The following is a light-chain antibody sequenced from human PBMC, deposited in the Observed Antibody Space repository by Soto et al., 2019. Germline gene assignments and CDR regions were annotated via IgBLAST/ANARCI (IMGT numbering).Light chain of an antibody. CDR1: SSDIGIFNY. CDR3: SSYTSSSALGV. Sequence: QSALTHPASVSGSPGQSITISCTGTSSDIGIFNYVSWYQQHPGKAPKLIIYEVTNRPSGVSDRFSGSKSGSTASLNISGRQADDEADYYCSSYTSSSALGVFGGGTKLTVL. CDR2: EVT. J-gene: IGLJ3*02. V-gene: IGLV2-14*01.